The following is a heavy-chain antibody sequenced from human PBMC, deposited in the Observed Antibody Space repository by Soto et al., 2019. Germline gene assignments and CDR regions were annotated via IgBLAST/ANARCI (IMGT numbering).Heavy chain of an antibody. CDR1: GFVFSDFQ. CDR3: ARENLAFQGAFDL. J-gene: IGHJ4*02. Sequence: GGSLRLSCAASGFVFSDFQFNWVRQAPGGGLEWLSSITGTSAFTEYAESIEGRFTISRDNPNKLLFLHMDNLRPEDTAVYYCARENLAFQGAFDLWGQGTLVTVSS. CDR2: ITGTSAFT. D-gene: IGHD3-16*01. V-gene: IGHV3-21*01.